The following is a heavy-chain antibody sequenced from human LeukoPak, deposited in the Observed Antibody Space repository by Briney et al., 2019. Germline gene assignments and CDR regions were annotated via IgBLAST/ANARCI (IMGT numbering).Heavy chain of an antibody. CDR1: GFTFSSYA. J-gene: IGHJ6*02. Sequence: GSLRLSCAASGFTFSSYAMSWVRQAPGKGLEWIGYIYYSGSTNYNPSLKSRVTISVDTSKNQFSLKLSSVTAADTAVYYCARLTPYYYYYGMDVWGQGTTVTVSS. CDR2: IYYSGST. CDR3: ARLTPYYYYYGMDV. V-gene: IGHV4-59*08.